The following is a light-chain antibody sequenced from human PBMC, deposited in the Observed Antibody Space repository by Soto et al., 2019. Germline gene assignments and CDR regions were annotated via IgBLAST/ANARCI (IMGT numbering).Light chain of an antibody. CDR1: SSNIGAGYD. J-gene: IGLJ3*02. V-gene: IGLV1-40*01. CDR2: GNN. Sequence: QSVLTQPPSVSGAPGQRVTISCTGSSSNIGAGYDVHWYQQLPGTAPKLLIFGNNNRPSGVPDRFSGSKSGTSASLAITGLQDADEADYYCQSYDSSLRSCVFGGGTKLTVL. CDR3: QSYDSSLRSCV.